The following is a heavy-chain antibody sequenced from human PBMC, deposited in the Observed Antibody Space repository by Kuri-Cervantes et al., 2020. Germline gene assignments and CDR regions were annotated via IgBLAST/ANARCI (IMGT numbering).Heavy chain of an antibody. V-gene: IGHV3-48*01. CDR2: ISSSSSTI. D-gene: IGHD1-26*01. CDR3: ATTTSYYYYYGMDV. J-gene: IGHJ6*02. CDR1: GFTFSSYS. Sequence: GESLKISCAASGFTFSSYSMNWVRQAPGKGLEWVSYISSSSSTIYYADSVKGRFTISRDNAKNTLYLQMNSLRAEDTAVYYCATTTSYYYYYGMDVWGQGTTVTVSS.